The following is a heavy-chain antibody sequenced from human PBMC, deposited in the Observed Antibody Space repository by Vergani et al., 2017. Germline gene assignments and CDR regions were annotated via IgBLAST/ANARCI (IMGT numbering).Heavy chain of an antibody. CDR1: GGSFSGYY. V-gene: IGHV4-34*01. CDR3: ARRGSSGYYYGIDY. CDR2: IKHSGST. D-gene: IGHD3-22*01. J-gene: IGHJ4*02. Sequence: QVQLQQWGAGLLKPSETLSLTCAVYGGSFSGYYWTWIRQPPGKGLEWIGEIKHSGSTNYNPSLKSRVTISVDTSKNQFSLNLSSVTAADTAVYYCARRGSSGYYYGIDYWGQGTLVTVSS.